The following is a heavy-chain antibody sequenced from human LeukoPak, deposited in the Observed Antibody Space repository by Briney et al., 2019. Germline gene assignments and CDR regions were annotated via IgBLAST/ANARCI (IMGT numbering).Heavy chain of an antibody. CDR2: IIPIFGTA. D-gene: IGHD3-10*01. J-gene: IGHJ6*02. Sequence: GASVKVSCKASGGTFSSYAISWVRQAPGQGLEWMGGIIPIFGTANYAQKFQGRVTITADESASTAYMELSSLRSEDTAVYYCARDSVPYYYYGMDVWGQGTTVTVSS. CDR1: GGTFSSYA. V-gene: IGHV1-69*13. CDR3: ARDSVPYYYYGMDV.